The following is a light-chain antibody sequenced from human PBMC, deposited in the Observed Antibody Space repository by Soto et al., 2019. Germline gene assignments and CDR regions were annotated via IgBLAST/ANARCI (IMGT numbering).Light chain of an antibody. Sequence: QSVLTQPASVSGSPGQSITISCTGTSSDLGSYNLVSWYQQHPDKAPKLMIYEGSQRPSGVSNRFSGSKSGNTASLTISGLQAEDEADYYSCSYAGSTTLYVFGTGTKLTVL. CDR3: CSYAGSTTLYV. V-gene: IGLV2-23*01. CDR2: EGS. CDR1: SSDLGSYNL. J-gene: IGLJ1*01.